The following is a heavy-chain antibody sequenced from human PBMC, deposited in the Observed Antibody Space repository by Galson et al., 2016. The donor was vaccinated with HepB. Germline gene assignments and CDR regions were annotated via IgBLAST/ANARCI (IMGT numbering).Heavy chain of an antibody. CDR3: VRDIHYTGGGGYYRAFDI. D-gene: IGHD2-8*02. CDR2: INQGGSEN. Sequence: SLRLPCAASGLTFSSNWMNWVSQIPGKGLEWVANINQGGSENNQVDSVKGRFTISRDHAKNSLNLKMHSLRVEDTAVYYCVRDIHYTGGGGYYRAFDIWGQGTMVTVSS. V-gene: IGHV3-7*04. J-gene: IGHJ3*02. CDR1: GLTFSSNW.